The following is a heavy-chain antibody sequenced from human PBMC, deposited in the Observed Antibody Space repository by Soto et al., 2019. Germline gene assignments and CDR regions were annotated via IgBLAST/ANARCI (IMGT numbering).Heavy chain of an antibody. V-gene: IGHV4-34*01. CDR1: GGSFSGYY. CDR2: INHSGST. Sequence: SESLSLTCAVYGGSFSGYYWSWLRQPPGKGLEWIGGINHSGSTNYNPSLKSRVTISVDTSKNQFSLKLSSVTAADTAVYYCARERRRMLRVVIPLDDSAQATLVTLSS. CDR3: ARERRRMLRVVIPLDD. D-gene: IGHD2-8*01. J-gene: IGHJ4*02.